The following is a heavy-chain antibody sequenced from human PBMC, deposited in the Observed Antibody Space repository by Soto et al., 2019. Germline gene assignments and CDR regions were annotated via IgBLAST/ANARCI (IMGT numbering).Heavy chain of an antibody. CDR3: ASYDFWSGYINY. CDR2: IYYSGTT. CDR1: GGSISSYY. D-gene: IGHD3-3*01. Sequence: QVQLQESGPGLVKPSETLSLTCTVSGGSISSYYWSWIRQPPGKGLEWIGYIYYSGTTNYNPSLTSRVTISVDTSKNQFSLKLSSVTAADTAVYYCASYDFWSGYINYWGQGTLVTVSS. V-gene: IGHV4-59*01. J-gene: IGHJ4*02.